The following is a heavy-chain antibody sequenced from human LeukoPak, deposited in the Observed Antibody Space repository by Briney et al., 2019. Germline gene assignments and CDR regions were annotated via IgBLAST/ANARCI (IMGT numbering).Heavy chain of an antibody. D-gene: IGHD3-10*01. CDR3: AKHYMGSSYNHGSDY. J-gene: IGHJ4*02. V-gene: IGHV4-39*01. Sequence: ASETLSLTCTVSGGSISSGSYYWGWIRQPPGKGLEWIGSIYYSGTTYYNPSLKSRVTISVDTSKNQFSLKLSSVTAADTALYYCAKHYMGSSYNHGSDYWGQGTLVTVSS. CDR1: GGSISSGSYY. CDR2: IYYSGTT.